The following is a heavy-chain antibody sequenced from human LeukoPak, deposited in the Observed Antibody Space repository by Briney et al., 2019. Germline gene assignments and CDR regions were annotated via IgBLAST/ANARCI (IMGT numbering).Heavy chain of an antibody. V-gene: IGHV3-74*03. J-gene: IGHJ6*02. Sequence: GGSLRLSCAASGFGFSVAWMHWVRQARAKGLVWVSVIKTEGSGTAYADSVKGRFTISRDNAKNTAYLQMNSLRDDDTAVYFCARGFGDSRVHYYYGMDVWGQGTTVTVSS. D-gene: IGHD4-17*01. CDR2: IKTEGSGT. CDR3: ARGFGDSRVHYYYGMDV. CDR1: GFGFSVAW.